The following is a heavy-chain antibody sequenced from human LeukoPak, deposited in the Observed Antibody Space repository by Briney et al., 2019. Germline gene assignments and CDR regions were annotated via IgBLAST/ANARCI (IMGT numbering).Heavy chain of an antibody. CDR2: ISSSSSYI. CDR3: ARDLRIVGANDALDI. D-gene: IGHD1-26*01. J-gene: IGHJ3*02. CDR1: GFTFSSYS. V-gene: IGHV3-21*01. Sequence: GGSLRLSCAASGFTFSSYSMNWVRQAPGKWLERVSSISSSSSYIYYADSVKGRFTISRDNAKNSLYLQMNSLRAEDTAVYYCARDLRIVGANDALDIWGQGTMATVSS.